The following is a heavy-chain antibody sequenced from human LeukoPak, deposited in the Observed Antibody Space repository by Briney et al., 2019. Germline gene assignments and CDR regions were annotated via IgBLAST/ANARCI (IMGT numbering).Heavy chain of an antibody. Sequence: PSETLSLTCAVYGGSFSGYYWSWIRQPPGKGLEWIGEINHSGSTNYNPSLKSRVTISVDTSKNQFSLKLSSVTAADTAVYHCARHELPSPIDYYGSGSFGYWGQGTLVTVSS. CDR2: INHSGST. D-gene: IGHD3-10*01. CDR1: GGSFSGYY. CDR3: ARHELPSPIDYYGSGSFGY. J-gene: IGHJ4*02. V-gene: IGHV4-34*01.